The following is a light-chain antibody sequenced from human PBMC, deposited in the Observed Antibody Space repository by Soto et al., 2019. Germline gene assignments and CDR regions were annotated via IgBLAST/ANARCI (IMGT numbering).Light chain of an antibody. CDR1: QSLVYSDGSAY. J-gene: IGKJ2*01. CDR3: LHGTHWPFT. CDR2: KAS. V-gene: IGKV2-30*01. Sequence: DVVMTQSPLSLSVTLGHPASISCRSTQSLVYSDGSAYLNWFHQRPGQSPRRLIYKASNRDSGVPDRFSGSGSVTDFTLIISRVEAEDVGVYYCLHGTHWPFTFGQGTKLEIK.